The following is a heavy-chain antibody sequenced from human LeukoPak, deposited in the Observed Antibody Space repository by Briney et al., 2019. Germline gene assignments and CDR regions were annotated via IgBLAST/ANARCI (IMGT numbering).Heavy chain of an antibody. Sequence: GSLRLSCATSGFTFSTYSMSWVRQGPGKGLVWISDIDTDGSSTNYADSVKGRFTISRDNAKNTLYLQMNSLGAADTAVYYCVRALGDYWGQGDYWGQGTLVTVSS. D-gene: IGHD3-16*01. J-gene: IGHJ4*02. CDR1: GFTFSTYS. V-gene: IGHV3-74*01. CDR3: VRALGDYWGQGDY. CDR2: IDTDGSST.